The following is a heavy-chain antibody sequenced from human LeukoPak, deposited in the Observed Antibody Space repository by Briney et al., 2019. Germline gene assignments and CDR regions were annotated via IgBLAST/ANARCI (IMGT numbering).Heavy chain of an antibody. J-gene: IGHJ5*02. Sequence: SETLSLTCTVSGGSISSGSYYWRWIRQPAGKGLEWIGYIYYSGSTNYNPSLKSRVTISVDTSKNQFSLELSSVTAADTAVYYCARDHWSGNLMFDPWGQGTLVTVSS. D-gene: IGHD3-3*01. CDR2: IYYSGST. CDR3: ARDHWSGNLMFDP. V-gene: IGHV4-61*10. CDR1: GGSISSGSYY.